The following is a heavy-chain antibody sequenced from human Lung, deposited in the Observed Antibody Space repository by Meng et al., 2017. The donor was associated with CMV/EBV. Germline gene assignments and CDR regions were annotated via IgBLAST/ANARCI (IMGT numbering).Heavy chain of an antibody. D-gene: IGHD2-8*01. CDR2: IYSGDSST. J-gene: IGHJ4*02. CDR3: AKDHMLSYVDY. Sequence: SXAASGFTLSNYAMSWVRQAPGKGLEWVSVIYSGDSSTHYADSVKGRFTISRDNSKNTLYLQMNSLRAEDTAVYYCAKDHMLSYVDYWGQGTLVTVSS. V-gene: IGHV3-23*03. CDR1: GFTLSNYA.